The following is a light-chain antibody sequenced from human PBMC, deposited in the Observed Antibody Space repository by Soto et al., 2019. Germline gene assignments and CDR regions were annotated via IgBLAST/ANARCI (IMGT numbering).Light chain of an antibody. CDR1: RGHTNYG. CDR3: QTWDTGIWV. V-gene: IGLV4-69*02. CDR2: VNSDGSH. Sequence: QPVLTQSPSASASLGASVRLTCTLSRGHTNYGIAWHHQQPGKGPRFLMKVNSDGSHSKGDGIPDRFSGSSSGAERYLTISSLQSEDEADYYCQTWDTGIWVFGAGTKLTVL. J-gene: IGLJ3*02.